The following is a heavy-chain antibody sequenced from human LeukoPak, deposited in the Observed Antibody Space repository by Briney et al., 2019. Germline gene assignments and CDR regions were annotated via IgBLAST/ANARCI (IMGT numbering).Heavy chain of an antibody. CDR1: GFTFSSYS. CDR2: ISSSSSYI. Sequence: GGSLRLSCAASGFTFSSYSMNWVRQAPGKGLEWVSSISSSSSYIYYADSVKGRFTISRDNAKNSLYLQMNSLRAEDTAVYYCARAVGVTTHPFDYWGQGTLVTVSS. D-gene: IGHD1-26*01. V-gene: IGHV3-21*01. CDR3: ARAVGVTTHPFDY. J-gene: IGHJ4*02.